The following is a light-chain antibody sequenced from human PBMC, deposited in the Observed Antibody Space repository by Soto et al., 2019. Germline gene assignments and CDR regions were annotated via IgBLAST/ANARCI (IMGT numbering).Light chain of an antibody. CDR1: QSVSSTY. CDR2: DTS. Sequence: IVLTQSPGTLSLSPWERATLSCRASQSVSSTYLAWYRQKPGQAPRLLIYDTSTRATGIPARFSGSGSGTEFTLTISSLQSEDFAVYYCQQYSNWPPITFGQGTRLEIK. J-gene: IGKJ5*01. V-gene: IGKV3-15*01. CDR3: QQYSNWPPIT.